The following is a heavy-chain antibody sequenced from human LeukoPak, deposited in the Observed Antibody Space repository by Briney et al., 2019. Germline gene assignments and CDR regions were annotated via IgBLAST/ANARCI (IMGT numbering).Heavy chain of an antibody. D-gene: IGHD1-7*01. CDR3: ARAHNWKYGTFDY. CDR2: ISSDSRYI. Sequence: PGGSLRLSCAASGFTFSHYNMNWVRQAPGKGLEWVSSISSDSRYIFYADSVKGRFTISGDNSKDSLYLQMNSLRAEDTAVYYCARAHNWKYGTFDYWGQGTLVTVSS. J-gene: IGHJ4*02. CDR1: GFTFSHYN. V-gene: IGHV3-21*01.